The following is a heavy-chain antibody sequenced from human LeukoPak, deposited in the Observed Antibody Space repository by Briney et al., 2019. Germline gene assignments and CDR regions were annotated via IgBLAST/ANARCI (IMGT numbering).Heavy chain of an antibody. CDR3: ARVGRQAVVVTKRYFDY. CDR1: GYTFTSYG. V-gene: IGHV1-18*01. J-gene: IGHJ4*02. D-gene: IGHD3-22*01. CDR2: TSAYNGNT. Sequence: ASVKVSCKASGYTFTSYGISWVRQAPGQGLEWMGWTSAYNGNTNYAQKLQGRVTMTTDTSTSTAYMELRSLRSDDTAVYYCARVGRQAVVVTKRYFDYWGQGTLVTVSS.